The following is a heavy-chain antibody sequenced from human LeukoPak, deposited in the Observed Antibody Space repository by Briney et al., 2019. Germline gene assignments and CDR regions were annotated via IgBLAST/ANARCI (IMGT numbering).Heavy chain of an antibody. CDR1: GFTFSDSY. J-gene: IGHJ3*02. V-gene: IGHV3-11*06. CDR3: ARDSQYSSGWYLAAFDI. D-gene: IGHD6-19*01. CDR2: ISSSSSYI. Sequence: GGSLRLSCAASGFTFSDSYMSWIRQAPGKGLEWVSSISSSSSYIYYADSVKGRFTISRDNAKNSLYLQMNSLRAEDTAVYYCARDSQYSSGWYLAAFDIWGQGTMVTVSS.